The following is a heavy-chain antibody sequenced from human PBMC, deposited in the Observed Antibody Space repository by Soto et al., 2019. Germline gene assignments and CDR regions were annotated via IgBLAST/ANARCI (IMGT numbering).Heavy chain of an antibody. V-gene: IGHV2-70*01. Sequence: ESGPTLVNPTQTLTLACTFSGFSLNTSGMCVSWIRQPPGRALEWLALVDWDDDKYYNSSLQTRLTISKDTSKNQVVLTMTNMDPADTGTYFCARYSKSSGFDPWGQGTLVTVSS. CDR3: ARYSKSSGFDP. J-gene: IGHJ5*02. CDR2: VDWDDDK. CDR1: GFSLNTSGMC. D-gene: IGHD1-26*01.